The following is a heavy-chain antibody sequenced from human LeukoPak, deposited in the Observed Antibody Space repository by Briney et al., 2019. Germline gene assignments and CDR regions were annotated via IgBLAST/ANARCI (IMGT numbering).Heavy chain of an antibody. J-gene: IGHJ5*02. CDR1: GGSISSSSYF. D-gene: IGHD6-13*01. V-gene: IGHV4-39*07. Sequence: SETLSLTCTVSGGSISSSSYFWGWIRQPPGKGLEWIGSISYSENTYYNPSLKSRVTISVDTSKNQFSLKLSSVTAADTAVYYCARGGYSSSWFWGTLNWFDPWGQGTLVTVSS. CDR3: ARGGYSSSWFWGTLNWFDP. CDR2: ISYSENT.